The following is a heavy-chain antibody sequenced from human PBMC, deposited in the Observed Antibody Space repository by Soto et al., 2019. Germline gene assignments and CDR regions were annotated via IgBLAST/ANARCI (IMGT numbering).Heavy chain of an antibody. J-gene: IGHJ5*02. CDR3: VHISTAIYWFDP. D-gene: IGHD2-2*02. CDR1: GGSISSYS. Sequence: SETLSLTCTVSGGSISSYSWSWIRQPAGRGLEWIGRIYSSGSTNYNPSLKSRVTISVDTSKNQFSLRLTSVTAADTAVYYCVHISTAIYWFDPWGQGTLVTVSS. CDR2: IYSSGST. V-gene: IGHV4-4*07.